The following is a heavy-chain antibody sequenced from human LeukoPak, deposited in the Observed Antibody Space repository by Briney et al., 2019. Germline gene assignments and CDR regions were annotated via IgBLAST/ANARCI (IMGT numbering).Heavy chain of an antibody. CDR1: GGSISNDY. V-gene: IGHV4-59*01. CDR2: IYYSGST. J-gene: IGHJ5*01. Sequence: PSETLSLTCSVSGGSISNDYWSWIRLPPGKGLEWIGYIYYSGSTNYNPSLSNRVTISVDTSKDQFSLRLSSVTAADTAVYYCASDRTGNNWFDPWGQGTLVTVSS. CDR3: ASDRTGNNWFDP. D-gene: IGHD1-1*01.